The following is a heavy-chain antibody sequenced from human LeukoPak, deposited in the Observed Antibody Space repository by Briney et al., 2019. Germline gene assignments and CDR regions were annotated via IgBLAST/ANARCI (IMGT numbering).Heavy chain of an antibody. Sequence: GGSLRLSCAGSGFTFSSYWMSWVRQAPGKGLEWVANIKQDGSEKYYVDSVKGRFTISRDNAKNSLYLQMNSLRAEDTAVYYCARDPPTGGNDYWGQGTLVTVSS. CDR1: GFTFSSYW. CDR3: ARDPPTGGNDY. V-gene: IGHV3-7*01. J-gene: IGHJ4*02. D-gene: IGHD4-23*01. CDR2: IKQDGSEK.